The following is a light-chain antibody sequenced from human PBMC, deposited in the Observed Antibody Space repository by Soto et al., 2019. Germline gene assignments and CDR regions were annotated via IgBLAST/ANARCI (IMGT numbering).Light chain of an antibody. CDR3: LVWDSIGDNYV. V-gene: IGLV3-21*02. CDR1: NIGSDT. CDR2: DDS. Sequence: ELTQPPSVSVAPGETARINCGRNNIGSDTVHWYQQKPGQAPVVVVYDDSERPSGTPERISGSNSGDTATLTIRRVEAGDEADYYCLVWDSIGDNYVFGSGTKV. J-gene: IGLJ1*01.